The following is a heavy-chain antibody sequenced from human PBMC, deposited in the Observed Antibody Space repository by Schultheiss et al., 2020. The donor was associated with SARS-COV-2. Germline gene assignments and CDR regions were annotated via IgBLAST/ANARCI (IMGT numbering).Heavy chain of an antibody. Sequence: GESLKISCAASGFTFSSYAMHWVRQAPGKGLEWVAVISYDGSNKYYADSVKGRFTISRDNSKNTLYLQMNSLRAEDTAVYYCAKDLRVGYGSSGVWGKGTTVTVSS. CDR3: AKDLRVGYGSSGV. J-gene: IGHJ6*04. CDR2: ISYDGSNK. CDR1: GFTFSSYA. D-gene: IGHD1-1*01. V-gene: IGHV3-30*07.